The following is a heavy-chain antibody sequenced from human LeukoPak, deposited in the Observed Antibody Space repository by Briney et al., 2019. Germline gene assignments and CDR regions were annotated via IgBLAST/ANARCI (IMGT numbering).Heavy chain of an antibody. Sequence: SETLSLTCTVSGGSISSYYWSWIRQPAGKGLEWIGRIYTSGSTNYNPSLKSRVTMSVDTSKNQFSLKVSAVTAADTAVYYCARVFDSGSQAYFYYMDVWGKGTTVTIFS. J-gene: IGHJ6*03. CDR1: GGSISSYY. CDR3: ARVFDSGSQAYFYYMDV. V-gene: IGHV4-4*07. D-gene: IGHD3-10*01. CDR2: IYTSGST.